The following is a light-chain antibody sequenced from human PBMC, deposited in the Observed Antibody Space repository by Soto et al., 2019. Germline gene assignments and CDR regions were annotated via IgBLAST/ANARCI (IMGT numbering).Light chain of an antibody. J-gene: IGKJ5*01. CDR1: QAISNY. CDR3: QQYDNLPPRIT. CDR2: DAS. Sequence: DIQMTQSPSSLPASVGARVTILCKASQAISNYLNCYQQKPGKAPKLLIYDASNLETGVPSRFSGSGSGTDFTFTISSLQPEDIATYYCQQYDNLPPRITFGQGTRLEIK. V-gene: IGKV1-33*01.